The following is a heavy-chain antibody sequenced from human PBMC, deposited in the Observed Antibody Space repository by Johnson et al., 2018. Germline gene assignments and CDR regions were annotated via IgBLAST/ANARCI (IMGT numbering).Heavy chain of an antibody. Sequence: VQLVESGGGLVQXGGSLRLSCAASGFTFSSYWMHWVRQAPGKGLVWVSGVNSDGSSTTYAASVKGRFTIPRDNAKNKLSLQMNSLRAEDTAVYYCASLKYYYYSSGYYYVDAFDIWGQGTMVTVSS. CDR3: ASLKYYYYSSGYYYVDAFDI. CDR1: GFTFSSYW. J-gene: IGHJ3*02. CDR2: VNSDGSST. D-gene: IGHD3-22*01. V-gene: IGHV3-74*01.